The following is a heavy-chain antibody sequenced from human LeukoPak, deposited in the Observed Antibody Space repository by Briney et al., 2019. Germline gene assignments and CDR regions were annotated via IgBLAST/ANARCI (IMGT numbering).Heavy chain of an antibody. CDR2: INHSGST. D-gene: IGHD2-2*01. CDR1: GGSFSGYY. CDR3: ARGAGVVPAFDY. Sequence: SETLSLTCAVYGGSFSGYYWSWIRQPPGKGLEWIGEINHSGSTNYNPSLKSRVTISVDTSKNQFSLKLSSVTAADTAVYYCARGAGVVPAFDYWGQGTLVTVSS. V-gene: IGHV4-34*01. J-gene: IGHJ4*02.